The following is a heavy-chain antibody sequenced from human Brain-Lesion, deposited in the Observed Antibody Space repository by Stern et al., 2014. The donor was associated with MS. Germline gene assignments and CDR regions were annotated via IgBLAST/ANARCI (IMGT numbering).Heavy chain of an antibody. CDR2: VNPDSGST. V-gene: IGHV1-2*04. CDR3: ARAYGSGTFLGMDV. J-gene: IGHJ6*02. D-gene: IGHD3-10*01. CDR1: GYTFTDYY. Sequence: VQLLQSGAEVKKPGASVKVSCKASGYTFTDYYVHWVRQAPGQGLEWMGWVNPDSGSTEYAQKYQDSVTMTRDTSISTAYMELTRLRSDDTAVYYCARAYGSGTFLGMDVWGQGTTVIVSS.